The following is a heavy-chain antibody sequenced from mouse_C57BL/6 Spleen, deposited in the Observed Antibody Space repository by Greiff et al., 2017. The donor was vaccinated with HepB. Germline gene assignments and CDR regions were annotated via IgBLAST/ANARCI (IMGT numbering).Heavy chain of an antibody. V-gene: IGHV1-59*01. D-gene: IGHD3-2*02. Sequence: QVHVKQPGAELVRPGTSVKLSCKASGYTFTSYWMHWVKQRPGQGLEWIGVIDPSDSYTNYNQKFKGKATLTVDTSSSTAYMQLSSLTSEDSAVYYCAREGGLRYYFDYWGQGTTLTVSS. CDR3: AREGGLRYYFDY. CDR1: GYTFTSYW. J-gene: IGHJ2*01. CDR2: IDPSDSYT.